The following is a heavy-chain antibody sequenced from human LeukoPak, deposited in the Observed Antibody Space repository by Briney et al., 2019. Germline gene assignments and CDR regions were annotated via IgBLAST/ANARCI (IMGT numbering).Heavy chain of an antibody. V-gene: IGHV3-23*01. CDR2: SGGDGGST. J-gene: IGHJ2*01. Sequence: GGSLRLSYAASGFTFSSYDMSWVRQAPGKGLEWVSASGGDGGSTYADSVKGRFTISRDNSKNTLYLQMNSLRAEDTATYYCVKALNYWYFDLWGRGNLVTVSS. CDR1: GFTFSSYD. CDR3: VKALNYWYFDL.